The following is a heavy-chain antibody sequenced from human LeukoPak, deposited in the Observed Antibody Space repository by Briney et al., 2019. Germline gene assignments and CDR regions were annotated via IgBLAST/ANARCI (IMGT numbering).Heavy chain of an antibody. CDR3: ATGRYYDFWSYYYYGMDV. CDR1: GYTFTSYA. D-gene: IGHD3-3*01. J-gene: IGHJ6*02. V-gene: IGHV1-3*01. Sequence: ASVKVSCKASGYTFTSYAMHWVRQAPGQRLERMGWINAGNGNTKYSQKFQGRVTITRDTSASTAYMELSSLRSEDTAVYYCATGRYYDFWSYYYYGMDVWGQGTTVTVSS. CDR2: INAGNGNT.